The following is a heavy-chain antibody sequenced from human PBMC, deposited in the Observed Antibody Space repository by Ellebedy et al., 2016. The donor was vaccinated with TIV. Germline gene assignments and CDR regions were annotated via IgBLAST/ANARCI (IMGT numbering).Heavy chain of an antibody. CDR3: VRGGGRYCGGDCYPRV. V-gene: IGHV1-18*01. D-gene: IGHD2-21*02. J-gene: IGHJ4*02. CDR2: INCYNGNT. Sequence: ASVKVSCKASGYTFTSYGISWVRQAPGQGLEWMGWINCYNGNTNYAQKFQSRVTMTTDTSRTTVSMELRSLRSDDTAVYFCVRGGGRYCGGDCYPRVWGQGSLVTVSS. CDR1: GYTFTSYG.